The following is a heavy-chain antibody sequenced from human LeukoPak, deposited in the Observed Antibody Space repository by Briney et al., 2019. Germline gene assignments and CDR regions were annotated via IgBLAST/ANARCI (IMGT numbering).Heavy chain of an antibody. V-gene: IGHV1-18*01. Sequence: ASVKVSCKASGYTFTSYGISWVRQAPGQGLEWMGWISAYNGNTNYAQRLQGRVTMTTDTSTSTDYMELRSLRADDTAVYYCAREVVILDGSGSYLDYWGQGTLVTVSS. D-gene: IGHD3-10*01. CDR1: GYTFTSYG. J-gene: IGHJ4*02. CDR3: AREVVILDGSGSYLDY. CDR2: ISAYNGNT.